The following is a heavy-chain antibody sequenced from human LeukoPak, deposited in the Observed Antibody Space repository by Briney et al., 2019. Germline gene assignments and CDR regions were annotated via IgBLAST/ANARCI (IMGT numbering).Heavy chain of an antibody. V-gene: IGHV4-31*03. CDR1: GGSISSGGYY. J-gene: IGHJ6*03. CDR3: ATGYDFGCYMDV. CDR2: IYYSGST. Sequence: SETLSLTCTVSGGSISSGGYYWSWIRQHPGKGLEWIGYIYYSGSTYYNPSLKSRVTISVDTSKNQFSLKLSSVTAADTAVYYCATGYDFGCYMDVWGKGTTVTVSS. D-gene: IGHD3-3*01.